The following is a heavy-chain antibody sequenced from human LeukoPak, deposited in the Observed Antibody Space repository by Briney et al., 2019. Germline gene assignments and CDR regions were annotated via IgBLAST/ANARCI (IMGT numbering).Heavy chain of an antibody. CDR2: IKQDGSEK. CDR3: ARDSRTYYFDY. D-gene: IGHD3-16*01. J-gene: IGHJ4*02. CDR1: GFTFSSYW. Sequence: PGGSLRLSCAASGFTFSSYWMSWVRQAPGEGLEWVANIKQDGSEKYYVDSVKGRFTISRDNAKNSLYLQMNSLRAEDTAVYYCARDSRTYYFDYWGQGTLVTVSS. V-gene: IGHV3-7*03.